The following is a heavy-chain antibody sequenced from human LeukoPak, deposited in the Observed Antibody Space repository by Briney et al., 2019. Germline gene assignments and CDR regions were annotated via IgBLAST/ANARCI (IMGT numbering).Heavy chain of an antibody. Sequence: GGSLRLSCAASGFTFSSYGMYWVRQAPGKGLEWLAVISHDGSNKYYADSVKGRITISRDNSMNTLYLQMNSLRAEDTAVYYCAKVRWGSDNALDSWGQGTLVTGSS. D-gene: IGHD3-16*01. CDR3: AKVRWGSDNALDS. V-gene: IGHV3-30*18. J-gene: IGHJ4*02. CDR2: ISHDGSNK. CDR1: GFTFSSYG.